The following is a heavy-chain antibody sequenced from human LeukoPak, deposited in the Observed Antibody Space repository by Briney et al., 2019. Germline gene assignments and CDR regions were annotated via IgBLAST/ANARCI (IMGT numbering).Heavy chain of an antibody. J-gene: IGHJ5*02. Sequence: GSSVKVSCKASGGTFSSYAISWVRQAPGQGLEWMGGIIPIFGTANYAQKFQGRVTITADESTSTAYMELSSLRSEDTAVYYCARDRLPHCGYLNWFDPWGQGTLVTVSS. CDR2: IIPIFGTA. D-gene: IGHD5-12*01. CDR1: GGTFSSYA. V-gene: IGHV1-69*01. CDR3: ARDRLPHCGYLNWFDP.